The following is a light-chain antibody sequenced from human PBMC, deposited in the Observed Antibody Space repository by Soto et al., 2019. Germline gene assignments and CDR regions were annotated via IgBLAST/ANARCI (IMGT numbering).Light chain of an antibody. CDR3: QQYGPSHT. Sequence: SQITMALSPGKRSILFCRASQNIRSSYLAWYQQKPGQAPRLLFYGASSRVTGIPGRLSASGSGADFTLTISRLEPEDFAVYFCQQYGPSHTFGQGTRLQI. CDR2: GAS. J-gene: IGKJ5*01. CDR1: QNIRSSY. V-gene: IGKV3-20*01.